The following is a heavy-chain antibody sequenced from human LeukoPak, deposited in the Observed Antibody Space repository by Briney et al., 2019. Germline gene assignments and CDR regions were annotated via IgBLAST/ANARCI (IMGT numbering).Heavy chain of an antibody. D-gene: IGHD3-3*01. J-gene: IGHJ4*02. CDR1: GYTFTSYG. V-gene: IGHV1-18*01. CDR2: ISAYNGNT. CDR3: AREPPGWIFGVAERFDY. Sequence: GASVKVSCKASGYTFTSYGISWVRQAPGQGLEWMGWISAYNGNTNYAQKLQGRVTMTTDTSTSTAYMELRSLRSDDTAVYYCAREPPGWIFGVAERFDYWGQGTLVTVSS.